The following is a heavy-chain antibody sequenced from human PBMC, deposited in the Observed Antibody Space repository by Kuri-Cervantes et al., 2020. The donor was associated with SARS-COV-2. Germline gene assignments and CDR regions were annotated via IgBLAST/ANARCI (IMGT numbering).Heavy chain of an antibody. V-gene: IGHV3-30*04. Sequence: GESLKISCAVSGFTFGHYAMHWVRQPPGKGLEWLAVVPYDGNTQYYADSVKGRFTISRDNSKNTLYLQMNGLRAEDTAVYYCARIYSSGWYLGNGVDYWGQGTLVTVSS. D-gene: IGHD6-13*01. CDR2: VPYDGNTQ. CDR1: GFTFGHYA. CDR3: ARIYSSGWYLGNGVDY. J-gene: IGHJ4*02.